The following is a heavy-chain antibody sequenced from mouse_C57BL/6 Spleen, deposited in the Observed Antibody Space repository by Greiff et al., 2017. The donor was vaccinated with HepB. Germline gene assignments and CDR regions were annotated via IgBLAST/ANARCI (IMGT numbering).Heavy chain of an antibody. CDR1: GFNIKDDY. CDR2: IDPENGDT. Sequence: EVQLQQSGAELVRPGASVKLSCTASGFNIKDDYMHWVKQRPEQGLEWIGWIDPENGDTEYASKFQGKATITADTSSNTAYLQLSSLTSEDTAVYYCTTRHYYGSSYWYFDVWGTGTTVTVSS. CDR3: TTRHYYGSSYWYFDV. V-gene: IGHV14-4*01. D-gene: IGHD1-1*01. J-gene: IGHJ1*03.